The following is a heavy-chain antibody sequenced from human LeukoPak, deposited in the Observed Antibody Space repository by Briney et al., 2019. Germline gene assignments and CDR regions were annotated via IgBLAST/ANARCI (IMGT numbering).Heavy chain of an antibody. J-gene: IGHJ6*02. V-gene: IGHV3-53*01. CDR1: EFTVSSTY. CDR3: ARGKPVTGTPDYYSYGMDV. D-gene: IGHD1-20*01. Sequence: PGGSLRLSCAVSEFTVSSTYMSWVRQAPGKGLEWVSLMYSFGNTYYADSVKGRFTISRDNPKNTLYLQMNSLRAEDTALYYCARGKPVTGTPDYYSYGMDVWGQGTMVTVSS. CDR2: MYSFGNT.